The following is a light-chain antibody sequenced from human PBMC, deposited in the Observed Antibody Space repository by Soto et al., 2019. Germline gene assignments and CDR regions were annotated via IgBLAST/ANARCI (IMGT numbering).Light chain of an antibody. CDR3: QQYNHYPCT. Sequence: DIQMTQSPSTLSASVGDRVTITCRASQSVSTWLAWYQQKPGKAPKYLIYDASTLESGVPSMFSGGGSGTEFTLTITSRQPDDFATYYRQQYNHYPCTFGQGTKVEIK. CDR2: DAS. J-gene: IGKJ1*01. CDR1: QSVSTW. V-gene: IGKV1-5*01.